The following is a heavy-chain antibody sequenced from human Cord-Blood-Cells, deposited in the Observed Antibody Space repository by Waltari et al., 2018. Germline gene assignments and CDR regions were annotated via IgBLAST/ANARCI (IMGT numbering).Heavy chain of an antibody. CDR1: GGSISSYY. CDR2: IYYSGST. CDR3: ARLAAGYSGYDFDY. V-gene: IGHV4-59*01. D-gene: IGHD5-12*01. J-gene: IGHJ4*02. Sequence: QVQLQESGPGLVKPSETLSLTCTVSGGSISSYYWSWIRQPPGKGLEWIGYIYYSGSTNYYPSLKSRVTISVDTSKNQFSLKLSSVTAADTAVYYCARLAAGYSGYDFDYWGQGTLVTVSS.